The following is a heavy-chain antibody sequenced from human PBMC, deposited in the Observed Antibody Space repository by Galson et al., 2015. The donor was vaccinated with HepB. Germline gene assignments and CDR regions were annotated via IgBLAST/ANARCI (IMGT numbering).Heavy chain of an antibody. Sequence: SLRLSCAASGFTFSSYAMSWVRQAPGKGLEWVSAISGSGGSTYYADSVKGRFTISRDNSKNTLYLQMNSLRAEDTAVYYCAKCQPTVTSGPYGMDVWGQGTTVTVSS. V-gene: IGHV3-23*01. J-gene: IGHJ6*02. CDR2: ISGSGGST. CDR1: GFTFSSYA. D-gene: IGHD4-17*01. CDR3: AKCQPTVTSGPYGMDV.